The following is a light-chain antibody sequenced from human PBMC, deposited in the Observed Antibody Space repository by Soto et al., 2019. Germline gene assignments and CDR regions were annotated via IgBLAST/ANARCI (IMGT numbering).Light chain of an antibody. Sequence: QSVLTQPPSVSGAPGQRVTISCTGSSSNIGASFDVHRYQQLPGTAPKLLIYGDSNRPSGVPDRFSGSKSGTSAYLAITGLQAEDEADYYCQSYDSSLSGSVFGGGTKLTVL. V-gene: IGLV1-40*01. CDR1: SSNIGASFD. CDR2: GDS. J-gene: IGLJ2*01. CDR3: QSYDSSLSGSV.